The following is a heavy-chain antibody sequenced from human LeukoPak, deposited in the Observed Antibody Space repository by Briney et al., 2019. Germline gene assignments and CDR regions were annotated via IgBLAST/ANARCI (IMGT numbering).Heavy chain of an antibody. CDR2: IYHSGST. D-gene: IGHD5-18*01. V-gene: IGHV4-4*02. CDR3: ARKRGYSYGYYFDY. Sequence: SETLSLTCAVSGDSISSSNWWNWVRQPPGKGLEWIGEIYHSGSTNYNPSLKSRVTVSVDKSKNQFSLNLSSVTAADTAVYYCARKRGYSYGYYFDYWGQGTLVTVSS. J-gene: IGHJ4*02. CDR1: GDSISSSNW.